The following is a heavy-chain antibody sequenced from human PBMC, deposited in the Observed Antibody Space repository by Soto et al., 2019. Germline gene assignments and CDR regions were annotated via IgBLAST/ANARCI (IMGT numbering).Heavy chain of an antibody. CDR1: GGSISRGGYY. D-gene: IGHD6-19*01. CDR3: ARDFTDSSGPTLGMGV. CDR2: IYYSGST. Sequence: ALSLTGTVSGGSISRGGYYWSWIRQHPGKGLEWIGYIYYSGSTYYNPSLKSRVTISVDTSKSQFSLKLSSVTAADTAVYYCARDFTDSSGPTLGMGVWGQGTTVTVSS. V-gene: IGHV4-31*03. J-gene: IGHJ6*02.